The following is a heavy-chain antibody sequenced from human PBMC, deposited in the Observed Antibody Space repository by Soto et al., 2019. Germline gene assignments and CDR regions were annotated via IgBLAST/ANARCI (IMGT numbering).Heavy chain of an antibody. CDR3: AKGRYYGTPWDNWFDP. J-gene: IGHJ5*02. D-gene: IGHD1-26*01. Sequence: ASVKVSCKASGYTFTSYDINWVRQATGQGLEWMGWMNPNSGNTGYAQKFQGRVTMTRNTSISTAYMELSSLRSEDTAVYYCAKGRYYGTPWDNWFDPWGQGTLVTVSS. CDR2: MNPNSGNT. CDR1: GYTFTSYD. V-gene: IGHV1-8*01.